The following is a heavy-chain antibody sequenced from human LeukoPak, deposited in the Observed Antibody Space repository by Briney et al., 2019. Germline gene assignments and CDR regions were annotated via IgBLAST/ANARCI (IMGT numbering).Heavy chain of an antibody. J-gene: IGHJ4*02. CDR1: GYTFAAYY. Sequence: ASVKVSCKASGYTFAAYYIHWVRQAPGQGLEWMGWINPNSGGTNYAQKFQGRVTMTRDTSISTAYMELSRLRSDDTAVYYCARDLGDILTGLSLNWGQGTLVTVSS. V-gene: IGHV1-2*02. CDR2: INPNSGGT. D-gene: IGHD3-9*01. CDR3: ARDLGDILTGLSLN.